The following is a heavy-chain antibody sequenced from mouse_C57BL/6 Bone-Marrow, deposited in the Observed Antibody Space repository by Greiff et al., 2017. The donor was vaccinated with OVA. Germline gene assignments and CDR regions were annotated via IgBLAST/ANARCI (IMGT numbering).Heavy chain of an antibody. CDR1: GYSFTNYL. CDR2: INPGSGST. J-gene: IGHJ4*01. CDR3: AKSGYNGYYNDY. D-gene: IGHD2-3*01. V-gene: IGHV1-54*01. Sequence: VQLQQSGAELVRPGTSVKVSCKASGYSFTNYLIEWVKQRPGQGLEWIGVINPGSGSTNYNEKFKGKATLTADKSSSNGYMQLSSLTTEDTAVYFCAKSGYNGYYNDYWGQGTSVTVSS.